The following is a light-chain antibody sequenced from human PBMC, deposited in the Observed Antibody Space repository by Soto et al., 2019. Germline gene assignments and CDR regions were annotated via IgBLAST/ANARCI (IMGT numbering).Light chain of an antibody. V-gene: IGKV3D-15*01. Sequence: EIVMTQSPATLSVSPGERATLSCRASQSVSSNLAWYQQKPSQAPRLLIYGASKRATGIPDRFSGSGSGAEFTLTISRLEPEDFGVYHCQQYDGSPQTFGQGTKVDIK. CDR3: QQYDGSPQT. J-gene: IGKJ1*01. CDR2: GAS. CDR1: QSVSSN.